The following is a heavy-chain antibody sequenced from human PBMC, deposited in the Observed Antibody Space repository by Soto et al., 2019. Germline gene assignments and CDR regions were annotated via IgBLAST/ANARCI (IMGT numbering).Heavy chain of an antibody. CDR1: GYPVTAYY. D-gene: IGHD3-3*01. CDR3: ARGGGVGVAGSAAFDM. J-gene: IGHJ3*02. CDR2: INPATGAE. Sequence: QLHLVQSGAVVKKPGASVTVSCSASGYPVTAYYMHWVRQAPGRGLEWMGGINPATGAEKYTQTFQGGVTMTRDPSTSTVFMELSGLTSEDTAVFYCARGGGVGVAGSAAFDMWGQGTLVTVSS. V-gene: IGHV1-2*02.